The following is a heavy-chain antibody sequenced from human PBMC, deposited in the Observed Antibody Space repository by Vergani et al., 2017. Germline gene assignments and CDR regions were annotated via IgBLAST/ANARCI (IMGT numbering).Heavy chain of an antibody. J-gene: IGHJ3*02. CDR2: IIPIFGTA. CDR3: ASDYYYDSSGYSLWAFDI. D-gene: IGHD3-22*01. Sequence: QVQLVQSGAEVKKPGSSVKVSCKASGGTFSSYAISWVRQAPGQGLEWMGGIIPIFGTANYAQKFQGRVTITADESTSTAYMELSSLRSEDTAVYYCASDYYYDSSGYSLWAFDIWGQGTMVTVSS. CDR1: GGTFSSYA. V-gene: IGHV1-69*01.